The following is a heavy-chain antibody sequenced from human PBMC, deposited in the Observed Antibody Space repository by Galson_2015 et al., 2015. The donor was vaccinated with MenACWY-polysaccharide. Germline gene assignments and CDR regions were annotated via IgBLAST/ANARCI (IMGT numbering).Heavy chain of an antibody. D-gene: IGHD6-13*01. J-gene: IGHJ5*02. CDR3: ATLIEEAAYNWFDP. V-gene: IGHV4-4*02. CDR2: IYHTGST. CDR1: GGSISNSYW. Sequence: SETLSLTCAVSGGSISNSYWWSWVRQPPGKGLEWIGEIYHTGSTNYNPSLKSRVTMSVDKSKNQFSLKVTSVTAADTAMYYCATLIEEAAYNWFDP.